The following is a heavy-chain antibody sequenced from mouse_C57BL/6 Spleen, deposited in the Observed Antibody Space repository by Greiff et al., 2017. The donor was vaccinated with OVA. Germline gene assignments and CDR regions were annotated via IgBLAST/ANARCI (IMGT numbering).Heavy chain of an antibody. J-gene: IGHJ3*01. D-gene: IGHD2-4*01. CDR3: AGIYYDYDGAWFAY. Sequence: VQLQQSGAELVKPGASVKISCKASGYAFSSYWMNWVKQRPGKGLEWIGQIYPGDGDTNYNGKFKGKATLTADKSSSTAYMQLSSLTSEDSAVYFCAGIYYDYDGAWFAYWGQGTLVTVSA. CDR2: IYPGDGDT. CDR1: GYAFSSYW. V-gene: IGHV1-80*01.